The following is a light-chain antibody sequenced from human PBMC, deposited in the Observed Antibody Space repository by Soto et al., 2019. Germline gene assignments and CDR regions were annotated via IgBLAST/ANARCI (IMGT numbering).Light chain of an antibody. CDR1: NSYVGGYNY. V-gene: IGLV2-11*01. CDR3: CSYAGGNLYV. J-gene: IGLJ1*01. Sequence: QSVLTQPRSVSGSPRQSVSISCTGTNSYVGGYNYVSWYKQHPAKAPRLIIYDVTNRPSGVPDRFSGSKSGNTASLTISGLQADDEADYYCCSYAGGNLYVFGTGTKVTVL. CDR2: DVT.